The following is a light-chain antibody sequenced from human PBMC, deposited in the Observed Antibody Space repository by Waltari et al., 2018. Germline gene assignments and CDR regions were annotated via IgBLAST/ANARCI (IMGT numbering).Light chain of an antibody. CDR1: SGPRSTV. CDR3: QPGGRGTWV. CDR2: VNSDGSL. J-gene: IGLJ3*02. Sequence: QLVLTQSPSASASLGASAKRICTLSSGPRSTVNAWLQQQPEKGPRYLMKVNSDGSLSKGDEMPDRFSGSSSGAERYLTISSLQSEDEADYYCQPGGRGTWVFGGGTKLTVL. V-gene: IGLV4-69*01.